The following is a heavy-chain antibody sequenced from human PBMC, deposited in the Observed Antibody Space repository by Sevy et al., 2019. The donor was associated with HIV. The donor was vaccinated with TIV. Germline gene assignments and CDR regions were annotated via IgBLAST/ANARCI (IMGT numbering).Heavy chain of an antibody. V-gene: IGHV6-1*01. CDR2: TYYRSKWYT. Sequence: SQTLSLTCAISGDSVASSSAAWNWIRQSPSRGLEWLGRTYYRSKWYTDYALSVKSRIIIKPDTSKNQFSLQLNSVTPEETAVYYCARAEVATGGYDYWGQGTLVTDSS. CDR1: GDSVASSSAA. J-gene: IGHJ4*02. CDR3: ARAEVATGGYDY. D-gene: IGHD5-12*01.